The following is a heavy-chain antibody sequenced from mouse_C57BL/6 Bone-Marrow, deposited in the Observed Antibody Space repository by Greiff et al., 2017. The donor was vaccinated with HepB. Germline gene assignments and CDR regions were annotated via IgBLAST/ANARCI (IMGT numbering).Heavy chain of an antibody. CDR2: ISSGSSTI. Sequence: EVKLVESGGGLVKPGGSLKLSCAASGFTFSDYGMRWVRQAPEKGLEWVAYISSGSSTIYYADTVKGRFTISRDNAKNTLFLQMTSLRSEDTAMYYLTAGFAYWGQGTLVTVSA. V-gene: IGHV5-17*01. CDR3: TAGFAY. J-gene: IGHJ3*01. CDR1: GFTFSDYG.